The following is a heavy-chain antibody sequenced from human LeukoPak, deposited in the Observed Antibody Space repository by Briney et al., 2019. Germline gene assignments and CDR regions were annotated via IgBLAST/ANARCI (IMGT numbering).Heavy chain of an antibody. CDR1: GFTFSSYA. CDR3: AKGDYYDSSGYYWGAFDI. D-gene: IGHD3-22*01. J-gene: IGHJ3*02. Sequence: EGSLRLSCAASGFTFSSYAMNWVRQAPGKGLEWVSLISGSGDSTDYADSVKGRFTISRDNSKNTLYLQMNSLRAEDTAVYYCAKGDYYDSSGYYWGAFDIWGQGTMVTVSS. CDR2: ISGSGDST. V-gene: IGHV3-23*01.